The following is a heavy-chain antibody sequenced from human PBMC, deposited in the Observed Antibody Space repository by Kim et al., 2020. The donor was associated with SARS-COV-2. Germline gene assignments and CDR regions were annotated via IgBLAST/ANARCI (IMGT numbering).Heavy chain of an antibody. Sequence: ASVKVSCKASGYTFTSYDINWVRQATGQGLEWMGWMNPNSGNTGYAQKFQGRVTMTRNTSISTAYMELSSLRSEDTAVYYCARFPPSSRKLRLGELWSPPEYGMDVWGQGTTVTVSS. D-gene: IGHD3-16*01. CDR1: GYTFTSYD. V-gene: IGHV1-8*01. J-gene: IGHJ6*02. CDR2: MNPNSGNT. CDR3: ARFPPSSRKLRLGELWSPPEYGMDV.